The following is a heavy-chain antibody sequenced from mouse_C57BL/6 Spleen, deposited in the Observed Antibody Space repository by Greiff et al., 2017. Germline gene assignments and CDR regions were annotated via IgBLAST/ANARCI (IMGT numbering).Heavy chain of an antibody. V-gene: IGHV14-1*01. CDR1: GFNIKDYY. CDR3: TTWRGSMITTRYAMDY. CDR2: IDPEDGDT. J-gene: IGHJ4*01. Sequence: EVQLQQSGAELVRPGASVKLSCTASGFNIKDYYMHWVKQRPEQGLEWIGRIDPEDGDTEYAPKFQGKATMTADTSSNTAYLQLSSLTSEDTAVYYCTTWRGSMITTRYAMDYWGQGTSVTVSS. D-gene: IGHD2-4*01.